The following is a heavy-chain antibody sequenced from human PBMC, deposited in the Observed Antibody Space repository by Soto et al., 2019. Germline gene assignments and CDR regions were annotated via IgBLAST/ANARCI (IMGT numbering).Heavy chain of an antibody. Sequence: SEPLSLTCTVSGGSISSSSYCWGWIRQPPGKGLEWIGSIYYSGSTYYNPSLKSRVTISVDTSKNQFSLKLSSVTAADTAVYYCARHEGSYYYYYGMDVWGQGTTVT. J-gene: IGHJ6*02. V-gene: IGHV4-39*01. CDR2: IYYSGST. CDR1: GGSISSSSYC. CDR3: ARHEGSYYYYYGMDV. D-gene: IGHD1-26*01.